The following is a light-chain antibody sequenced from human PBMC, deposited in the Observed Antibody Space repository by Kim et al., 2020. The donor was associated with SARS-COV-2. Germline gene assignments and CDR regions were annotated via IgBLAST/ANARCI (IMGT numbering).Light chain of an antibody. Sequence: AASVEDSVTITCRASQGISSALAWYQKKPGKAPNLLIDGASSLESAVPSRFSGTGSGTEFTLTISSLQPDDVATYYCQQYSIYWTFGQGTKVDIK. CDR1: QGISSA. J-gene: IGKJ1*01. CDR3: QQYSIYWT. V-gene: IGKV1-13*02. CDR2: GAS.